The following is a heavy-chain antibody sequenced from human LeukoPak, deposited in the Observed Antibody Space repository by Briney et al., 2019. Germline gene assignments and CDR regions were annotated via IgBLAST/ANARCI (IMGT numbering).Heavy chain of an antibody. J-gene: IGHJ4*02. V-gene: IGHV4-59*08. Sequence: PSETLSLTCSVSGGSISNYYWNWIRQPPGKGLEWIGHIYNGGRTNYNPSLKSRVTISVDTSKNQFSLKLSSVTAADTAVYYCARHNKGTATGYWGQGTLVTVSS. CDR3: ARHNKGTATGY. CDR1: GGSISNYY. CDR2: IYNGGRT. D-gene: IGHD1-26*01.